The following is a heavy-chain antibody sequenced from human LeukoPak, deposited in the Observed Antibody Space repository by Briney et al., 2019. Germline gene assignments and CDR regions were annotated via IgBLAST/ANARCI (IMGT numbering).Heavy chain of an antibody. J-gene: IGHJ4*02. CDR2: INWNGGST. CDR3: AREGLDSPGAFDY. D-gene: IGHD3/OR15-3a*01. V-gene: IGHV3-20*01. CDR1: GFTLDDYG. Sequence: RSGGSLRLSCAASGFTLDDYGMSWVRQAPGKGLEWVSGINWNGGSTGYADSVKGRFTISRDNAKNSLYLQMNSLRAEDTALYHCAREGLDSPGAFDYWGQGTLVTVSS.